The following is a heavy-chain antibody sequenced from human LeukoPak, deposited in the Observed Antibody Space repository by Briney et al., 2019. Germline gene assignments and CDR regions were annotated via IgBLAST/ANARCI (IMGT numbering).Heavy chain of an antibody. V-gene: IGHV4-34*01. J-gene: IGHJ4*02. D-gene: IGHD5-18*01. Sequence: PSETLSLTCTVSGGSISGYYWSWIRQPPGKGLEWIGEINHSGSTNYNPSLKSRVTISVDTSKNQFSLKLSSVTAADTAVYYCARSYGPFDYWGQGTLVTVSS. CDR3: ARSYGPFDY. CDR1: GGSISGYY. CDR2: INHSGST.